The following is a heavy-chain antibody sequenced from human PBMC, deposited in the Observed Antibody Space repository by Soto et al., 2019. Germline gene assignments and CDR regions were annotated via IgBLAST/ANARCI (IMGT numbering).Heavy chain of an antibody. CDR3: ARGPQREVVTASYFDY. J-gene: IGHJ4*02. V-gene: IGHV4-34*01. D-gene: IGHD2-21*02. CDR1: GGSFSSYY. CDR2: IDHSGST. Sequence: PSETLSLTCAIYGGSFSSYYWSWIRQPPGKGLEWIGEIDHSGSTNYNPSLKSRVTISVDTSKNQFSLKLSSVTAADTAVYYCARGPQREVVTASYFDYWGQGTLVTVSS.